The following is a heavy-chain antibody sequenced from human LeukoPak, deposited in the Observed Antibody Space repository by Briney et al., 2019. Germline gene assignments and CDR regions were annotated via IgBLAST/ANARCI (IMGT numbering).Heavy chain of an antibody. CDR3: AKDLHRGGGATLDY. V-gene: IGHV3-21*04. CDR1: GFTFSSYS. Sequence: GGSLRLSCAASGFTFSSYSMNWVRQAPGKGLEWVSSISSSSSYIYYADSVKGRFTISRDNSKNTLYLQMNSLRAEDTAVYYCAKDLHRGGGATLDYWGQGTLVTVSS. CDR2: ISSSSSYI. D-gene: IGHD1-26*01. J-gene: IGHJ4*02.